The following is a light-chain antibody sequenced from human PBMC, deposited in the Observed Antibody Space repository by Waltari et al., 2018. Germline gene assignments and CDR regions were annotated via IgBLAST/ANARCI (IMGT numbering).Light chain of an antibody. CDR3: HVWHPHVDPGV. CDR2: YVR. J-gene: IGLJ1*01. Sequence: SYVVTQPPSVSVAPGETATITCGGDKLGTYSVHWYQQKAGQAPVLVIFYVRDRPSGIPDRFSGSNSGNTATLTISRVEAGDEARYYCHVWHPHVDPGVFGTGTEVTVL. CDR1: KLGTYS. V-gene: IGLV3-21*04.